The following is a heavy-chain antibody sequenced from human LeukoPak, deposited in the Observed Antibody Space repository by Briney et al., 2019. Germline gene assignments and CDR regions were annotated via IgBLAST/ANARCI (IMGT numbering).Heavy chain of an antibody. CDR3: ATLPRDGYKYFDC. CDR2: IYYSGST. V-gene: IGHV4-59*01. CDR1: XXSXXXXX. D-gene: IGHD5-24*01. J-gene: IGHJ4*02. Sequence: PSETLSLTCTVSXXSXXXXXXXWIRQPXGXXXXXIGYIYYSGSTNYNPSLKSRVTISVDTSKNQFSLMLSSVTAADTAVYYCATLPRDGYKYFDCWGQGTLVTVSS.